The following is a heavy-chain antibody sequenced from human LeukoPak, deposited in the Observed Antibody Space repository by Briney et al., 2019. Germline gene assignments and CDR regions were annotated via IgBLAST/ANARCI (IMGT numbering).Heavy chain of an antibody. CDR2: IDPNTGGT. J-gene: IGHJ6*03. CDR1: GDTFTGYY. D-gene: IGHD6-13*01. V-gene: IGHV1-2*02. Sequence: ASVKVSCKASGDTFTGYYMHWVRQAPGQGLEWMGWIDPNTGGTNYAQKFQGRVTMTRDTSISTAYMELSRLRSDDTAVYYCARDRTEYSSSWYPYYYYYMDVWGKGTTVTVSS. CDR3: ARDRTEYSSSWYPYYYYYMDV.